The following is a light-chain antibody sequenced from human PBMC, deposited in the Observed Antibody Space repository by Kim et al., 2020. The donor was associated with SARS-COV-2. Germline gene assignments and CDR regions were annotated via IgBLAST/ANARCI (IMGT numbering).Light chain of an antibody. Sequence: SYELTQPPSVSVSPGQTASIPCSGDRLGDKYASWYQHKPGQSPFLVIYQDDKRPSDIPARFSGSNPGDTATLTISGTQAVDEADYYCQAWDNSTTVAFGGGTQLTVL. CDR2: QDD. CDR3: QAWDNSTTVA. J-gene: IGLJ2*01. CDR1: RLGDKY. V-gene: IGLV3-1*01.